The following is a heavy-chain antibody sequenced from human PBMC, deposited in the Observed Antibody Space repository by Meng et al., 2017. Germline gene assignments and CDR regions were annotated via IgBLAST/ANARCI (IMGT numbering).Heavy chain of an antibody. Sequence: GESLKISCAASGFTFSSYAMHWVRQAPGKGLEWVAVISYDGSNKYYADSVKGRFTISRDNSKNTLYLQMNSLRAEDTAVYYCARVKGGQWLDLLDYWGQGTLVTVSS. CDR3: ARVKGGQWLDLLDY. D-gene: IGHD6-19*01. V-gene: IGHV3-30*04. CDR2: ISYDGSNK. CDR1: GFTFSSYA. J-gene: IGHJ4*02.